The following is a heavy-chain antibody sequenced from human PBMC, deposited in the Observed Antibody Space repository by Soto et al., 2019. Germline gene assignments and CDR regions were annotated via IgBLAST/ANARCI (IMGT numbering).Heavy chain of an antibody. Sequence: PGGSLRLSCTASGFTFGDYAMSWFRQAPGKGLEWVGFIRSKAYGGTTEYAASVKGRFTISRDDSKSIAYLQMNSLKAEDTAVYYCRRDAYCSGGSCSPRPPPVHLIDYWGQGTLVTVSS. CDR3: RRDAYCSGGSCSPRPPPVHLIDY. V-gene: IGHV3-49*03. CDR1: GFTFGDYA. J-gene: IGHJ4*02. D-gene: IGHD2-15*01. CDR2: IRSKAYGGTT.